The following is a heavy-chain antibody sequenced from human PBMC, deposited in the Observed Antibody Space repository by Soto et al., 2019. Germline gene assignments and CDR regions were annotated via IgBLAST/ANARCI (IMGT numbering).Heavy chain of an antibody. V-gene: IGHV3-53*04. CDR1: GFTVSSNY. CDR2: IYSGGST. J-gene: IGHJ3*02. D-gene: IGHD3-9*01. CDR3: ARDCRNYYIWSGYYTDAFDI. Sequence: GGSLRLSCAASGFTVSSNYMSWVRQAPGKGLEWVSVIYSGGSTYYADSVKGRFTISRHNSKNTLYLQMNSLRAEDTAVYYFARDCRNYYIWSGYYTDAFDIWGQGTMVTVSS.